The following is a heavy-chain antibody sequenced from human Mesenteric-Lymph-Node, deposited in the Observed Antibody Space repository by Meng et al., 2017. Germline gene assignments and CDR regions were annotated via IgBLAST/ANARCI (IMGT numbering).Heavy chain of an antibody. CDR1: GCSFSSNG. Sequence: EVQLLESGGGLVHPGGSLRLSCAASGCSFSSNGMNWVRQATGKGLEWVSSINSDGSSTSYADSVKGRFTISRDNAKNTLYLQMNSLRAEDTAVYYCARDESGYSSVYWGQGTLVTVSS. D-gene: IGHD6-19*01. CDR3: ARDESGYSSVY. V-gene: IGHV3-74*01. J-gene: IGHJ4*02. CDR2: INSDGSST.